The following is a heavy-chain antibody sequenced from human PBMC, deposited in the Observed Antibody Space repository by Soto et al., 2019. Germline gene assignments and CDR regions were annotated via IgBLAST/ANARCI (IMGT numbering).Heavy chain of an antibody. CDR3: ARAYCSGGSCYPFAY. CDR2: ISSSSSYI. J-gene: IGHJ4*02. CDR1: GFTFSSYS. V-gene: IGHV3-21*01. Sequence: GGSLRLSCAASGFTFSSYSINWVRQAPGKGLEWVSSISSSSSYIYYADSVKGRFTISRDNAKNSLYLQMNSLRAEDTAVYYCARAYCSGGSCYPFAYWGQGTPVTVSS. D-gene: IGHD2-15*01.